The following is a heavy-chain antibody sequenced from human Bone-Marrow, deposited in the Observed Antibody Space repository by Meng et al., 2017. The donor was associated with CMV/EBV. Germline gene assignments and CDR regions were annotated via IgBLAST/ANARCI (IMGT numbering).Heavy chain of an antibody. V-gene: IGHV1-8*01. CDR2: MNPNSGNT. D-gene: IGHD6-6*01. Sequence: ASVKVSCKASGYTFTSYDINWVRQATGQGLEWMGWMNPNSGNTGYAQKFQGRVTMTRNTSISTAYMELSSLRSKDTAVYYCARAGSSSTSYYFDYWGQGTLVTVSS. CDR1: GYTFTSYD. CDR3: ARAGSSSTSYYFDY. J-gene: IGHJ4*02.